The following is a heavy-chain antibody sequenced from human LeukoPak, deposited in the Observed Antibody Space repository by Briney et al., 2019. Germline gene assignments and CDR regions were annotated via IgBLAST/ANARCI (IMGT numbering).Heavy chain of an antibody. CDR1: GFTFTSSA. CDR2: IVVGSGNT. Sequence: SVKVSCKASGFTFTSSAMQWVRQARGQRLEWIGWIVVGSGNTNYAQKFQEGVTITRDMSTSTAYMELSSLRSEDTAVYYCAARPTAGMVAFDYWGQGTLVTVSS. CDR3: AARPTAGMVAFDY. J-gene: IGHJ4*02. V-gene: IGHV1-58*02. D-gene: IGHD2-15*01.